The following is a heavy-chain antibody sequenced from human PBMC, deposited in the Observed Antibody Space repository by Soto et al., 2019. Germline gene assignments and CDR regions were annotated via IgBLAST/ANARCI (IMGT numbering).Heavy chain of an antibody. CDR2: ISGSGGST. CDR1: VFIFSSHA. D-gene: IGHD1-7*01. Sequence: SGAASVFIFSSHAISWVRQAPGKWLEWVSAISGSGGSTYYADSVKGRFTISRDNSKNTPYLQMNSLRAEDTAVYYCAKERRRYNRNYEEYYYYGMDVWGQGTTVTVSS. J-gene: IGHJ6*02. CDR3: AKERRRYNRNYEEYYYYGMDV. V-gene: IGHV3-23*01.